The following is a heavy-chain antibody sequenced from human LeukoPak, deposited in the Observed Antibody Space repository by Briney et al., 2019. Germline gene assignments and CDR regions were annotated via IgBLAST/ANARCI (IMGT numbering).Heavy chain of an antibody. CDR2: IWYDGSNK. CDR1: GFTFSSYG. D-gene: IGHD3-3*01. Sequence: PGGSLRLSCAASGFTFSSYGMHWVRQAPGKGLEWVAVIWYDGSNKYYADSVKGRFTISRDNSKNTLYLQMNSLRAEDTAVYYCARGSTYYDFWSGYYSDYWGQGTLVTVSS. J-gene: IGHJ4*02. CDR3: ARGSTYYDFWSGYYSDY. V-gene: IGHV3-33*01.